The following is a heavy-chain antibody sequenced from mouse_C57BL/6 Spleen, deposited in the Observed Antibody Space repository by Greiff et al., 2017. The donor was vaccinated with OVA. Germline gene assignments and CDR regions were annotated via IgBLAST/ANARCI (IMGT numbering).Heavy chain of an antibody. D-gene: IGHD4-1*01. Sequence: QVQLQQSGAELVRPGASVKLSCKASGYTFTDYYINWVKQRPGQGLEWIARIYPGSGNTYYNEKFKGKATLTAEKSSSTAYMPLSSLTSEDSAVYFCARGGTGAMDYWGQGTSVTVSS. CDR2: IYPGSGNT. J-gene: IGHJ4*01. CDR3: ARGGTGAMDY. V-gene: IGHV1-76*01. CDR1: GYTFTDYY.